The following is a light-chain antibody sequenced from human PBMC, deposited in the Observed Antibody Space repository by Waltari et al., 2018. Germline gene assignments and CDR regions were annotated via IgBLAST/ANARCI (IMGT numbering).Light chain of an antibody. CDR1: TGPVTRGHY. CDR2: ATS. J-gene: IGLJ2*01. Sequence: QAVVTQEPSLTVSPGGTVNLTCASSTGPVTRGHYPSWFQQKPGQAPRTLIYATSNKHSGTPVRFSGSLLGGKAALTLSGAQPEDEADYYCLISFGGAEEIFGGGTKLTVL. CDR3: LISFGGAEEI. V-gene: IGLV7-46*01.